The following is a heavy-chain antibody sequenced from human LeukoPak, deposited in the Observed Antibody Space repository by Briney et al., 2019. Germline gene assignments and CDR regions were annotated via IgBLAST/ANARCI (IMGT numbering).Heavy chain of an antibody. V-gene: IGHV3-23*01. CDR2: ISGSGGST. J-gene: IGHJ4*02. Sequence: GGSLRLSCAASGFTFSSYAMSWVRQAPGKGLEWVSAISGSGGSTYYADSVKGRFTISRDNSKNTLYLQMNSLRAEDTAVYYCAKFPSFLEWSAPTDYWRQGTLVTVSS. D-gene: IGHD3-3*02. CDR3: AKFPSFLEWSAPTDY. CDR1: GFTFSSYA.